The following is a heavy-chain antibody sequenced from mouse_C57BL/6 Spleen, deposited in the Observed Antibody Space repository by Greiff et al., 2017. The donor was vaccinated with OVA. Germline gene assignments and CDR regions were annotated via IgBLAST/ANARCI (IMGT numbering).Heavy chain of an antibody. CDR3: ARGGLLDYYAMDY. CDR2: ISYDGSN. CDR1: GYSITSGYY. Sequence: EVKVEESGPGLVKPSQSLSLTCSVTGYSITSGYYWNWIRQFPGNKLEWMGYISYDGSNNYNPSLKNRISITRDTSKNQFFLKLNSVTTEDTATYYCARGGLLDYYAMDYWGQGTSVTVSS. V-gene: IGHV3-6*01. D-gene: IGHD1-1*01. J-gene: IGHJ4*01.